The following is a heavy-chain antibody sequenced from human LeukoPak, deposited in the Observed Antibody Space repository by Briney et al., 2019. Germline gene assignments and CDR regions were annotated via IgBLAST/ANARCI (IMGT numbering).Heavy chain of an antibody. Sequence: SETPSLTCTVSGGSISSYYWSWIRQPPGKGLEWIGYIYYSGSTNYNPSLKSRVTISVDTSKNQFSLKLSSVTAADTAVYYCARDQRGYGGQAFDIWGQGTMVTVSS. D-gene: IGHD4-23*01. V-gene: IGHV4-59*01. J-gene: IGHJ3*02. CDR1: GGSISSYY. CDR2: IYYSGST. CDR3: ARDQRGYGGQAFDI.